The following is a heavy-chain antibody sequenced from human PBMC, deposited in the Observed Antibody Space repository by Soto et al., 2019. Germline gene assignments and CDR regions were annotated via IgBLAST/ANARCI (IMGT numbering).Heavy chain of an antibody. CDR3: ARYSNNWFQTEGMDV. Sequence: QVQLQESGPGLVKASETLSLTCTVSVDSITTYYWSWIRQPAGKGLEWIGRIDTSGNTNYNPSLTSRGTMSVDTSKKQFSLKLTSVTAADTAVYYCARYSNNWFQTEGMDVWGQGTTVNVSS. CDR2: IDTSGNT. V-gene: IGHV4-4*07. D-gene: IGHD6-13*01. J-gene: IGHJ6*02. CDR1: VDSITTYY.